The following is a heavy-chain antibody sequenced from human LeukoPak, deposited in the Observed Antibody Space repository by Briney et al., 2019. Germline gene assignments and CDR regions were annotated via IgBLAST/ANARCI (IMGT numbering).Heavy chain of an antibody. CDR1: GGSFSGYY. CDR2: INHSGST. J-gene: IGHJ4*02. CDR3: ARESGYSYGLAGFFDY. D-gene: IGHD5-18*01. V-gene: IGHV4-34*01. Sequence: SETLSLTCAVYGGSFSGYYWSWIRQPPGKGLEWIGEINHSGSTNYNPSLKSRVTISVDTSKNQFSLKLSSVTAADTAVYYCARESGYSYGLAGFFDYWGQGTLVTVSS.